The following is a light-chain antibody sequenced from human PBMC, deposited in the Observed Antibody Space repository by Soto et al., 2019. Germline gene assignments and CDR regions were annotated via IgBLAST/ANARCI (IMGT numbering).Light chain of an antibody. V-gene: IGKV3-20*01. Sequence: EILLTQSLSTLSLSPGEGVTLSCRASQSVTVNSLAWYQQKPGQAPRLLIYAAYTRDTAVPDRFTGSGSGTDFPLTISILEPEDFAVYYCQQYGYSPLTFGPGTKVDLK. CDR1: QSVTVNS. J-gene: IGKJ3*01. CDR3: QQYGYSPLT. CDR2: AAY.